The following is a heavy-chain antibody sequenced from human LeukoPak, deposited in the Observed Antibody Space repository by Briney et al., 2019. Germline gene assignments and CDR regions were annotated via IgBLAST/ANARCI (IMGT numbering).Heavy chain of an antibody. J-gene: IGHJ4*02. V-gene: IGHV4-4*07. CDR3: ARGRGSSWYYFDS. CDR1: GGSISSYY. CDR2: IYASGNT. Sequence: PSETLSLTCTVSGGSISSYYWSWVRQLAGKGLEWIGRIYASGNTNYNPSLKGRVTMTVDTSKNQFSLNLSSVTAADTAVYYCARGRGSSWYYFDSWGQGTLVTVSS. D-gene: IGHD6-13*01.